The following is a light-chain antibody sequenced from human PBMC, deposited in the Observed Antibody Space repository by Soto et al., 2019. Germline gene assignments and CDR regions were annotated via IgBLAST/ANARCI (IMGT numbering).Light chain of an antibody. CDR1: SPNIGAEYD. V-gene: IGLV1-40*01. Sequence: QSVLTQPPSVSGAPGQRVAISCTGSSPNIGAEYDVHWYQQLPGTAPKRLIYGDNNRPSGVPDRFSGSKSGTSASLAITGLQPEDEADYYCQSYDSSLTTFVFGTGTKVTVL. CDR3: QSYDSSLTTFV. J-gene: IGLJ1*01. CDR2: GDN.